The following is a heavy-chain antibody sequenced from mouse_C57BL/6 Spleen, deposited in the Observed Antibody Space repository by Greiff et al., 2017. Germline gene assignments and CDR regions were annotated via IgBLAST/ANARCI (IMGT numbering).Heavy chain of an antibody. V-gene: IGHV10-3*01. Sequence: EVKVVESGGGLVQPKGSLKLSCAASGFTFNTYAMHWVRQAPGKGLEWVARIRSKSSNYATYYADSVKDRFTISRDDSQSMLYLQMNNLKTEDTAMYYCVREEVYYYGSSYDWYFDVWGTGTTVTVSS. J-gene: IGHJ1*03. D-gene: IGHD1-1*01. CDR3: VREEVYYYGSSYDWYFDV. CDR1: GFTFNTYA. CDR2: IRSKSSNYAT.